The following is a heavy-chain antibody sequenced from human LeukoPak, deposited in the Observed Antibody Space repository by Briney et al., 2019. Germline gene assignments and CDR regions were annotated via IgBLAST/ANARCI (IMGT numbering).Heavy chain of an antibody. Sequence: GGSLRLSCAASGFTFSSYWMHWVRQAPGKGLVWVSRINGDGSSTSYADSVKGRFTISRDNAKNTLYLQMNSLRAEDTAVYYCARRSYIAVAGFDYWGQGTLVTVSS. V-gene: IGHV3-74*01. CDR1: GFTFSSYW. D-gene: IGHD6-19*01. CDR3: ARRSYIAVAGFDY. CDR2: INGDGSST. J-gene: IGHJ4*02.